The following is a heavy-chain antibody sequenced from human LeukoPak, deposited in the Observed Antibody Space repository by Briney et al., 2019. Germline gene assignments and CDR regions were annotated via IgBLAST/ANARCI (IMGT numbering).Heavy chain of an antibody. CDR1: GFTFSSYA. CDR3: ARAYGSGTPDY. D-gene: IGHD3-10*01. V-gene: IGHV3-48*04. CDR2: ISSSGSTI. Sequence: GGSLRLSCAASGFTFSSYAMSWVRQAPGKGLEWVSYISSSGSTIYYADSVKGRFTISRDNAKNSLYLQMNSLRAEDTAVYYCARAYGSGTPDYWGQGTLVTVSS. J-gene: IGHJ4*02.